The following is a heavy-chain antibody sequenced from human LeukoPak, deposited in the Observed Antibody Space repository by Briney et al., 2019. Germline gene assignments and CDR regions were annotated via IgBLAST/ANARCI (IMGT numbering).Heavy chain of an antibody. CDR2: IYPGDSDT. CDR3: ARRKGCSSTSCPPDY. Sequence: GESLKISCKGSGYSFPTYWIGWVRQMPGKGLEWMGIIYPGDSDTRYSPSFQGQVTISADKFISTAYLQWSSLKASDTAMYYCARRKGCSSTSCPPDYWGQGTMVTVSS. V-gene: IGHV5-51*01. CDR1: GYSFPTYW. J-gene: IGHJ4*02. D-gene: IGHD2-2*01.